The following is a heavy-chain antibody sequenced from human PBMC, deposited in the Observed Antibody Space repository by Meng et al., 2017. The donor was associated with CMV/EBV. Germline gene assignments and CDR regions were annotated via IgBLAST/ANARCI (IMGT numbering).Heavy chain of an antibody. V-gene: IGHV1-69*10. CDR1: GGTFSSYA. J-gene: IGHJ1*01. Sequence: SVKVSCKASGGTFSSYAISWVRQAPGQGLEWMGGIIPILGIANYAQKFQGRVTITADKSTSTAYMELSSLRSEDTAVYYCAREAIAAAGTLYFQHRGQGTLVTVSS. CDR3: AREAIAAAGTLYFQH. D-gene: IGHD6-13*01. CDR2: IIPILGIA.